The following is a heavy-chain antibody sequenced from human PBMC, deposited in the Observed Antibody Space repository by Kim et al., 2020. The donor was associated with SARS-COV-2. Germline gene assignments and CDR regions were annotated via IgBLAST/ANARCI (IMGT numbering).Heavy chain of an antibody. D-gene: IGHD3-16*02. V-gene: IGHV4-31*01. J-gene: IGHJ4*02. CDR3: ARATMITFGGVIDHFDY. Sequence: LKSQVTISVDTSKDQFSLKLSSVTAADTAVYYCARATMITFGGVIDHFDYWGQGTLVTVSS.